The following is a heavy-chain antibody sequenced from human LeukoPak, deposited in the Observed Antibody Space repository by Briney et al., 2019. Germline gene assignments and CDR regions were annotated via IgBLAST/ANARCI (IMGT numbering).Heavy chain of an antibody. CDR3: ARAPYSSYYFDC. CDR2: INAGNGNT. V-gene: IGHV1-3*01. Sequence: GASVKVSCKASGGTFISYAISWVRQAPGQRLEWMGWINAGNGNTKYLQKFQGRVTITRDTSASTAYMELSRLRSEDTAVYYCARAPYSSYYFDCWGQGTLVTVSS. D-gene: IGHD6-19*01. J-gene: IGHJ4*02. CDR1: GGTFISYA.